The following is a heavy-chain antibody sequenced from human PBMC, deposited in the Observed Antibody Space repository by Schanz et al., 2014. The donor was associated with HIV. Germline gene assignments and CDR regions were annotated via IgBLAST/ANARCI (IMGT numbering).Heavy chain of an antibody. CDR3: ARGPYGGMDV. CDR2: IVPKLGAA. D-gene: IGHD4-17*01. CDR1: GGSFSNYA. J-gene: IGHJ6*02. Sequence: QVPLLQSGAEVKKPGSSVKVSCKASGGSFSNYAISWVRQAPGQGLEWLGMIVPKLGAAKYAQNFQGRVTIASDESTSTAYMELTSLRSEDSAIYYCARGPYGGMDVWGQGTTVTVSS. V-gene: IGHV1-69*11.